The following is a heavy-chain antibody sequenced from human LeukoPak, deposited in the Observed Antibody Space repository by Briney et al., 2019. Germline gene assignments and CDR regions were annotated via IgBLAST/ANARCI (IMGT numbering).Heavy chain of an antibody. CDR1: GFTFSSYA. J-gene: IGHJ4*02. D-gene: IGHD1-26*01. CDR3: AKPGYSGRYMGSFDY. Sequence: GGSLRLSCAASGFTFSSYAMSWVRQAPGKGLEWVSGISGSGGSTYYADSVKGRFTISRDNSKNTLYLQMNSLRAEDTAVYYCAKPGYSGRYMGSFDYWGQGTLVTVSS. CDR2: ISGSGGST. V-gene: IGHV3-23*01.